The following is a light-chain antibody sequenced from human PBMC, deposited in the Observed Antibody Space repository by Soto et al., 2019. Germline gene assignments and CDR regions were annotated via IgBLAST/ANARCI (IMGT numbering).Light chain of an antibody. V-gene: IGLV2-8*01. Sequence: QSVLTQPPSASGSPGQSVTISCTGTSSDVGGYNYVSWYQQHPGKAPKLMIYEVSKRPSGVPDRFSGSKSGNTASLTVSGRQAEDEADYYCSSYAGSNNPLGFGTGTKLTVL. CDR3: SSYAGSNNPLG. CDR2: EVS. CDR1: SSDVGGYNY. J-gene: IGLJ1*01.